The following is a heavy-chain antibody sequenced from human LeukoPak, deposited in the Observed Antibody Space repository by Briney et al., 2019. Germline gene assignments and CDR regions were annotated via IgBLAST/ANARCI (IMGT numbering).Heavy chain of an antibody. D-gene: IGHD6-13*01. V-gene: IGHV3-21*01. CDR2: ISSSSSYI. CDR3: ARDGDRIAAAGTFY. J-gene: IGHJ4*02. Sequence: GGSLRLSCAASGFTFSSYSMNWVRQAPGKGLEWVSSISSSSSYIYYADSVKGRFTISRDNAKNSLYLQMNSLRAEDTAVYYCARDGDRIAAAGTFYWGQGTLVTDSS. CDR1: GFTFSSYS.